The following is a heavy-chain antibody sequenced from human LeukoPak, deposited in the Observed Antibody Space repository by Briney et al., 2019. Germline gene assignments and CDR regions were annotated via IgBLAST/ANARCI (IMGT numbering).Heavy chain of an antibody. Sequence: SVKVSCKASGGTFSSYAISWVRQAPGQGLEWMGGIIPIFGTANYAQKFQGRVTITADGSTSTAYMELSSLRSGDTAVYYCARRDGMKGGFDYWGQGTLVTVSS. D-gene: IGHD5-24*01. V-gene: IGHV1-69*13. J-gene: IGHJ4*02. CDR3: ARRDGMKGGFDY. CDR1: GGTFSSYA. CDR2: IIPIFGTA.